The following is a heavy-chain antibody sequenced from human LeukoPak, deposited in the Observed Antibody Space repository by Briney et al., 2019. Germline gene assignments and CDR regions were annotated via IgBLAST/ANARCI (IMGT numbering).Heavy chain of an antibody. J-gene: IGHJ4*02. D-gene: IGHD3-10*01. CDR2: ISAYNGNT. CDR1: GYTFTSYG. CDR3: ASSGGYYGSGSYFYYHY. V-gene: IGHV1-18*01. Sequence: GASVKVSCKASGYTFTSYGISWVRQAPGQGLEWMGWISAYNGNTNYAQKLQGRVTMTTDTSTSTAYMELRSLRCDETAVYYCASSGGYYGSGSYFYYHYWGQGTLVTVSS.